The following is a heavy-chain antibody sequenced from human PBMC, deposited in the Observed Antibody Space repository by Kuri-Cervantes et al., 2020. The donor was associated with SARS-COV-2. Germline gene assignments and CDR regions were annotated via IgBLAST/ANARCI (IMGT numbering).Heavy chain of an antibody. CDR3: AGCVATIRGWFDP. J-gene: IGHJ5*02. V-gene: IGHV3-7*01. D-gene: IGHD5-12*01. Sequence: GESLKISCTASGFTFSSYWMSWVRQAPGKGLEWVANIKQDGSEKYYVDSVKGRFTISRDNAKNSLYLQMNSLRAEDTAVYYCAGCVATIRGWFDPWGQGTLVTVSS. CDR2: IKQDGSEK. CDR1: GFTFSSYW.